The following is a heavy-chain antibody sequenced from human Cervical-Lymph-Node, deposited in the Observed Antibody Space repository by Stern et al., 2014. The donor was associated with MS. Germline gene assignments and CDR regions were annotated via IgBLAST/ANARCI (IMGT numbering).Heavy chain of an antibody. J-gene: IGHJ4*02. CDR3: ARERGRAGPAMADY. D-gene: IGHD5-18*01. CDR2: TNPNSGDS. Sequence: QVQLVQSGAEVKQPGASVKVSCTAAGYSFTGHYIHWLRQAPGQGLEWMGRTNPNSGDSNYALKFQGRVTMTRDTSISTAYMNLNRLGIDDTAVYYCARERGRAGPAMADYWGQGTLVTVSS. V-gene: IGHV1-2*06. CDR1: GYSFTGHY.